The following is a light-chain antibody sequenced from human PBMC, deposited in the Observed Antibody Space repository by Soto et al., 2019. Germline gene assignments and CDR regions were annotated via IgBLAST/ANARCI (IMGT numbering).Light chain of an antibody. CDR3: QHHNSYSQT. CDR2: GAS. Sequence: DIQMTRSHPTLSDSVANSVTITCRASQSIRHYLAWYQQMPGKAPKLLIYGASTLQSGVPSRFSGSGSGTEFTLTISSLQPDDFGTYFCQHHNSYSQTFGQGTKVDIK. CDR1: QSIRHY. V-gene: IGKV1-5*01. J-gene: IGKJ1*01.